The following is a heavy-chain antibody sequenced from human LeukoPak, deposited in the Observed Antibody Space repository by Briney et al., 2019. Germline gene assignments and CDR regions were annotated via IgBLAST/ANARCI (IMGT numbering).Heavy chain of an antibody. D-gene: IGHD5-18*01. CDR1: GYTFTSYG. CDR3: ALKGGYSWGKN. CDR2: IIPIFGTA. Sequence: ASVKVSCKASGYTFTSYGISWVRQAPGQGLEWMGGIIPIFGTANYAQKFQGRVTITADESTSTAYMELSSLRSEDTAVYYCALKGGYSWGKNWGQGTLVTVSS. V-gene: IGHV1-69*13. J-gene: IGHJ4*02.